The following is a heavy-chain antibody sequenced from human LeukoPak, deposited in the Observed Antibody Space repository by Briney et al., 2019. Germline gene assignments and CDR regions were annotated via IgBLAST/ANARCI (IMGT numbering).Heavy chain of an antibody. CDR2: INHSGST. CDR1: GGSFSGYY. CDR3: ARWVAARHKRTYYFDY. D-gene: IGHD6-6*01. J-gene: IGHJ4*02. Sequence: SETLSLTCAVYGGSFSGYYWSWIRQLPGKGLEWIGEINHSGSTNYNPSLKSRVTISVDTSKNQFSLKLSSVTAADTAVYYCARWVAARHKRTYYFDYWGQGTLVTVSS. V-gene: IGHV4-34*01.